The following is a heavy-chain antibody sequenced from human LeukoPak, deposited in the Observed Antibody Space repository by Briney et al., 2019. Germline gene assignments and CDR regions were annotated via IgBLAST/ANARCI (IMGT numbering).Heavy chain of an antibody. V-gene: IGHV3-23*01. CDR2: ISGNGGGT. CDR3: ARGDYYGSGSHTYFYYYYYGMDV. CDR1: GFTFSSYD. D-gene: IGHD3-10*01. Sequence: PGGSLRLFCAASGFTFSSYDMNWVRQAPGKGLEWVSGISGNGGGTYYADSVKGRFTISRDNSRNTLYLQMNGLRAEDTAVYYCARGDYYGSGSHTYFYYYYYGMDVWGQGTTVTVSS. J-gene: IGHJ6*02.